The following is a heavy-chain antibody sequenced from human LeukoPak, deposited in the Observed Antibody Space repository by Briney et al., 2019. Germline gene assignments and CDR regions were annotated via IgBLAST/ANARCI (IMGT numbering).Heavy chain of an antibody. CDR3: AKVPASGWYRNYFDY. CDR2: ISGSGGST. D-gene: IGHD6-19*01. J-gene: IGHJ4*02. Sequence: GGSLRLSCAASGFTFSSYAMSWVRQAPGKGLEWVSAISGSGGSTYYVDSVKGRFTISRDNSKNTLYLQMNSLRAEDTAVYYCAKVPASGWYRNYFDYWGQGTLVTVSS. CDR1: GFTFSSYA. V-gene: IGHV3-23*01.